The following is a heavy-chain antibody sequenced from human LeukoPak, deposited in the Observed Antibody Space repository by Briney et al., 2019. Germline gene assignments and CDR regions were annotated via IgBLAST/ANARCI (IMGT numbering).Heavy chain of an antibody. CDR3: AGERGDSGYDYPTNNWFDP. CDR1: GFSFSSYG. CDR2: ISSSGSTI. V-gene: IGHV3-48*04. J-gene: IGHJ5*02. Sequence: GGSLRLSCATSGFSFSSYGMSWVRQAPGKGLEWVSYISSSGSTIYYADSVKGRFTISRDNAKNSLYLQMNSLRAEDTAVYYCAGERGDSGYDYPTNNWFDPWGQGTLVTVSS. D-gene: IGHD5-12*01.